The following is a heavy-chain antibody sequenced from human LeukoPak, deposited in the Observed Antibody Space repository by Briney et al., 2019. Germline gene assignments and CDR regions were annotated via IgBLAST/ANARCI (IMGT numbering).Heavy chain of an antibody. CDR3: AELGITLIGGV. V-gene: IGHV3-9*01. Sequence: GGSLRLSCAASRFTFDDYAIHWVRQAPGKGLEWVSSISWNSGSIGYADSVKGRFTISRDNAKNSLYLQMNSLRAEDTAVYYCAELGITLIGGVWGKGTTVTISS. CDR1: RFTFDDYA. CDR2: ISWNSGSI. D-gene: IGHD3-10*02. J-gene: IGHJ6*04.